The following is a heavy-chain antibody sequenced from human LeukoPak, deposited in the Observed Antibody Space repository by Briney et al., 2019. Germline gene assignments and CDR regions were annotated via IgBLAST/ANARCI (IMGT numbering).Heavy chain of an antibody. CDR2: INPSGGST. CDR1: GYTFTSYY. Sequence: ASVKVSCKASGYTFTSYYMHWVRQAPGQGLEWMGIINPSGGSTSYAQKFQGRVTMTRDMSTSTVYMELSSLRSEDTAVYYCARDSHYDILTGYSPSWFDPWGQGTLVTVSS. CDR3: ARDSHYDILTGYSPSWFDP. V-gene: IGHV1-46*01. J-gene: IGHJ5*02. D-gene: IGHD3-9*01.